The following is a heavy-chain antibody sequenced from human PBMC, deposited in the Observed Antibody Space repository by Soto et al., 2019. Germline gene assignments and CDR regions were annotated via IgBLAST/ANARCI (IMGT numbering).Heavy chain of an antibody. Sequence: QVQLQESGPGLVKPSETLSLTCTVSGGSISSYYWTWIRQPPGKGLEWIGFMYNSGSTHYNPSLKSRVPISXXTXKXXFSLTLRSVTAADTAVYYCASMGYHYGSGSYPLDYWGQGTLVTVSS. CDR2: MYNSGST. J-gene: IGHJ4*02. D-gene: IGHD3-10*01. CDR3: ASMGYHYGSGSYPLDY. V-gene: IGHV4-59*08. CDR1: GGSISSYY.